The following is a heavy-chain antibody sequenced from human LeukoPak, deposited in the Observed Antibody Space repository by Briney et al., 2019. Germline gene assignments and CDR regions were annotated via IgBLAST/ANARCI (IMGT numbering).Heavy chain of an antibody. V-gene: IGHV1-18*01. Sequence: GASVKVSCKASGYTFTSYGISWVRQAPGQGLEWMGWISAYNGNTNYAQKLQGRVTMTTDTSTSTAYMELRSLRSDDTAVYYCARDDAGIAAAGSFDYWGQGTLVTVSS. CDR2: ISAYNGNT. J-gene: IGHJ4*02. D-gene: IGHD6-13*01. CDR3: ARDDAGIAAAGSFDY. CDR1: GYTFTSYG.